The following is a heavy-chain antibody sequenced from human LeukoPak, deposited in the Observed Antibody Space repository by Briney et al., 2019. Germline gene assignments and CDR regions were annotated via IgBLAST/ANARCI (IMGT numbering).Heavy chain of an antibody. D-gene: IGHD6-13*01. CDR3: ARDSGGGIAADFDY. J-gene: IGHJ4*02. Sequence: KAGGSLRLSCAASGFTFSSYAMHWVRQAPGKGLEWVAVISYDGSNKYYADSVKGRFTISRDNSKNTLYLQMNSLRAEDTAVYYCARDSGGGIAADFDYWGQGTLVTVSS. CDR2: ISYDGSNK. CDR1: GFTFSSYA. V-gene: IGHV3-30-3*01.